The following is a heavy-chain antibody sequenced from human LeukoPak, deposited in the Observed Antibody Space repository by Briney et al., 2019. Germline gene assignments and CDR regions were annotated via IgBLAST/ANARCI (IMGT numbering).Heavy chain of an antibody. CDR3: ARAYSSSSGYSDY. CDR2: IYPGDSDT. Sequence: PGEPLKISCKGSGYSFTSYWIGWVRQMPGKGLEWMGIIYPGDSDTRYSPSFRGQVTISADKFISTAYLQWSSLKASDTAMYYCARAYSSSSGYSDYWGQGTLVTVSS. CDR1: GYSFTSYW. D-gene: IGHD6-6*01. V-gene: IGHV5-51*01. J-gene: IGHJ4*02.